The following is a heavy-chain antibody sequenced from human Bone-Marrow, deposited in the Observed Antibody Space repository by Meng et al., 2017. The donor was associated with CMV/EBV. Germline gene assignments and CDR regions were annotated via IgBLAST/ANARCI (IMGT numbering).Heavy chain of an antibody. D-gene: IGHD2/OR15-2a*01. Sequence: SETLSLTCTVSGGSISSSSYYWGWIRQPPGKGLEWIGTVYYSGSTFYSPSLKSRVTISADTSKNQFSLKLSSVTAADTAIYYCARGEDCTTTPCFAGGWFGPWGQGTLVTVSS. CDR3: ARGEDCTTTPCFAGGWFGP. J-gene: IGHJ5*02. CDR1: GGSISSSSYY. CDR2: VYYSGST. V-gene: IGHV4-39*07.